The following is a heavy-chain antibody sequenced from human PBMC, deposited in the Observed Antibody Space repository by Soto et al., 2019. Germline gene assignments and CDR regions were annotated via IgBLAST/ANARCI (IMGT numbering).Heavy chain of an antibody. D-gene: IGHD3-22*01. J-gene: IGHJ3*02. V-gene: IGHV1-69*06. CDR3: ARAGAYYHDSSGPALNAFDI. Sequence: KVSCKASGGTFSSYAISWVRQAPGQGLEWMGGIIPIFGTANYAQKFQGRVTITADKSTSTAYMELSSLRSEDTAVYYCARAGAYYHDSSGPALNAFDIWGQGTMVTVSS. CDR1: GGTFSSYA. CDR2: IIPIFGTA.